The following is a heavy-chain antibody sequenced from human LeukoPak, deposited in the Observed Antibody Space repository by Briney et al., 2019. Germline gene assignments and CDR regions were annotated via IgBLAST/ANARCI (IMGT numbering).Heavy chain of an antibody. CDR1: GYTFTSYG. CDR3: ARSVERRVYGSGSYPPDY. D-gene: IGHD3-10*01. Sequence: ASVKVSCKASGYTFTSYGISWVRQAPGQGLEWMGWISAYNGNTNYAQKLQGRVTMTTDTSTSTAYMELRSLRSDDTAMYYCARSVERRVYGSGSYPPDYWGQGTLVTVSS. V-gene: IGHV1-18*01. CDR2: ISAYNGNT. J-gene: IGHJ4*02.